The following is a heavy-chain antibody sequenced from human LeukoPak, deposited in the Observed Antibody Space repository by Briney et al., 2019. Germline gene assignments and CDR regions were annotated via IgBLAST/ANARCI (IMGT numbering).Heavy chain of an antibody. J-gene: IGHJ2*01. CDR1: GGSFSGYY. CDR3: ARGGYFDWLTGYFDL. CDR2: INHSGST. D-gene: IGHD3-9*01. V-gene: IGHV4-34*01. Sequence: SETLSLTCAVYGGSFSGYYWSWIRQPPGKGLEWIGEINHSGSTNYNPSLKSRVTISVDTSKNQFSLKLSSVTAADTAVYYCARGGYFDWLTGYFDLWGRGTLVTVSS.